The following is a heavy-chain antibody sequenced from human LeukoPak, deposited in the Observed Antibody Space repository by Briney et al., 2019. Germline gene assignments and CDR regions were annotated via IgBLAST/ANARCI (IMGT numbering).Heavy chain of an antibody. CDR1: GFTFSSYW. CDR3: SIDLFRKSMSGCLVN. CDR2: ISYNGSSQ. Sequence: PGGSLRLSCAASGFTFSSYWMSWVRQAPGKGLEWVAVISYNGSSQHYADAVRGRFTVSRDNSRTTLYLQIDSLRPEDTAIYYCSIDLFRKSMSGCLVNWGPGTLVTVSS. D-gene: IGHD2-21*01. V-gene: IGHV3-30*03. J-gene: IGHJ4*02.